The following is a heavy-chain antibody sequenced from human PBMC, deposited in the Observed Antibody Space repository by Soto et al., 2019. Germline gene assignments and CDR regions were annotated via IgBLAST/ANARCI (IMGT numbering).Heavy chain of an antibody. D-gene: IGHD6-13*01. J-gene: IGHJ6*03. Sequence: WLRQTPGRGLDWIGYIYNSRSTYYNPSLKSRVTISVDTSKNQFSLKLSSVTAADTAVYFCARRLPAPGTDDYYYRDGWGKGTTVPVSS. V-gene: IGHV4-59*08. CDR3: ARRLPAPGTDDYYYRDG. CDR2: IYNSRST.